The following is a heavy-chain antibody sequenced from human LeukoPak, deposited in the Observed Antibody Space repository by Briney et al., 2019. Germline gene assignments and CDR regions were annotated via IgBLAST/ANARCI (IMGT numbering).Heavy chain of an antibody. CDR3: AREYTAMAYDY. D-gene: IGHD5-18*01. CDR1: GFPLSNYA. J-gene: IGHJ4*02. V-gene: IGHV3-23*01. Sequence: GSLRPPCAASGFPLSNYAMSWVRQAPGKGLEWVSAISGSGGNTYYADSVKGRFTISRDNSKNTLFLQMNSLRAEDTAVYYCAREYTAMAYDYWGQGNLVTVSS. CDR2: ISGSGGNT.